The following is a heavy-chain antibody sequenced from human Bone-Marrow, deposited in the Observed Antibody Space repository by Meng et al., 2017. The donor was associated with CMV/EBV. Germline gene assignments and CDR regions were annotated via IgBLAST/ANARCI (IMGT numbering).Heavy chain of an antibody. CDR2: IIPIFGTA. V-gene: IGHV1-69*05. J-gene: IGHJ6*02. CDR1: GYTFTGYY. Sequence: SVKVSCKASGYTFTGYYIHWVRQAPGQGLEWMGGIIPIFGTANYAQKFQGRVTITTDESTSTAYMELSSLRSEDTAVYYCARVRRVRYFDLDYYYGMDVWGQGTTVTVSS. D-gene: IGHD3-9*01. CDR3: ARVRRVRYFDLDYYYGMDV.